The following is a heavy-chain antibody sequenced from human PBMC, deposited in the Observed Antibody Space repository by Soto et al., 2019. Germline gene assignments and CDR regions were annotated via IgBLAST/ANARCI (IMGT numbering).Heavy chain of an antibody. D-gene: IGHD3-10*01. CDR2: VNPNNGDT. CDR3: AKVSRKGSAIDFDY. CDR1: GYTFSNYD. J-gene: IGHJ4*02. V-gene: IGHV1-8*01. Sequence: QVQLVQSGAELKKPGASVKVSCKASGYTFSNYDMNWVRQATGQGPEWIGWVNPNNGDTGYAQKFQRRVTLTTDISTTTAYMELTSLRLEDTAIYYCAKVSRKGSAIDFDYWGQGTLITVSS.